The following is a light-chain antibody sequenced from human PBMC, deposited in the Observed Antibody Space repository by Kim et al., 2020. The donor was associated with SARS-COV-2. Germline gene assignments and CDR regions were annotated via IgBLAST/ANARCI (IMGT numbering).Light chain of an antibody. CDR2: GVS. CDR3: QQLDSSPSYT. CDR1: QSLSNTY. J-gene: IGKJ2*01. V-gene: IGKV3-20*01. Sequence: PGERAPLSCRASQSLSNTYLAWYQQKPGQAPRLLIYGVSHRATGIPDRFTGSGSGTDFTLTISRLEPEDFAVYYCQQLDSSPSYTFGQGTKLEI.